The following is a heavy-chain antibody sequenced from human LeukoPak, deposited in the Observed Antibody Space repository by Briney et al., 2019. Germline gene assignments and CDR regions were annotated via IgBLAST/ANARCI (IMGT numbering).Heavy chain of an antibody. CDR1: GFTFSDYY. CDR3: ARDTYWNYDPSAYYFDY. Sequence: GGSLRLSCAASGFTFSDYYMSWIRQAPGKGLESFSYISSSGSTIYYADSVKGRFTISRDNAKNSLYLQMNSLRAEDTAVYYCARDTYWNYDPSAYYFDYWGQGTLVTVSS. CDR2: ISSSGSTI. J-gene: IGHJ4*02. V-gene: IGHV3-11*04. D-gene: IGHD1-7*01.